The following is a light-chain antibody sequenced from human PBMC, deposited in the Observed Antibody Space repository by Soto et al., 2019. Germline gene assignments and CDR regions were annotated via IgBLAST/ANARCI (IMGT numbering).Light chain of an antibody. J-gene: IGLJ2*01. V-gene: IGLV1-40*01. Sequence: QSVLTQPPSVSGAPGQRVTVSCTGSSSNIGAGHHVHWYQQLPGTAPKLLIYNNDNRPSGVPDRFSCSKSGTSASLAISGLQAEDEAEYYCQSYDTSLSDVLFGGGTKLTVL. CDR1: SSNIGAGHH. CDR3: QSYDTSLSDVL. CDR2: NND.